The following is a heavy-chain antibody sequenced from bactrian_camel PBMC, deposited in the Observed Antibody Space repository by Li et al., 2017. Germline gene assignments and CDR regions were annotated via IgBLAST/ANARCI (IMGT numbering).Heavy chain of an antibody. CDR1: LNPDSNYC. V-gene: IGHV3S1*01. Sequence: HVQLVESGGGSVQAGGSLRLSCAASLNPDSNYCLGWFRQAPGKEREGVALLHTRDASTYYDDSVKGRFTISLDNAKNTLYLQMNNLRAEDTAMYYCAASLGKTYCHRAFFLSRQRPNFGFMGQGTQVTVS. CDR2: LHTRDAST. J-gene: IGHJ4*01. D-gene: IGHD5*01.